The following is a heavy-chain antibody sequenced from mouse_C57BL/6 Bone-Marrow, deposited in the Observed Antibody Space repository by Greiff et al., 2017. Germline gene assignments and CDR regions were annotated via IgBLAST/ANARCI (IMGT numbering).Heavy chain of an antibody. Sequence: EVKLVESGGDLVKPGGSLKLSCAASGFTFSSYGMSWVRQTPDKRLEWVATISSGGSYTYYPDSVKGRFTISRDNAKNTLYLQMSSLKSEDTAMYYCASTGRTYWGQGTLVTVSA. J-gene: IGHJ3*01. D-gene: IGHD1-1*01. V-gene: IGHV5-6*01. CDR3: ASTGRTY. CDR2: ISSGGSYT. CDR1: GFTFSSYG.